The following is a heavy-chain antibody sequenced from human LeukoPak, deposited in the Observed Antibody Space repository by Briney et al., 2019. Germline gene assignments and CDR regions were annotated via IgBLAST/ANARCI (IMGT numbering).Heavy chain of an antibody. V-gene: IGHV4-59*12. CDR3: AREGRQQLVLVDP. CDR2: IYYSGST. Sequence: SETLSLTCTVSGGSISNSYWSWIRQPPGKGLEWIGYIYYSGSTNYNPSLKSRVTISIDTSKNQFSLKLSSVTAADTAVYYCAREGRQQLVLVDPWGQGTLVTVSS. CDR1: GGSISNSY. J-gene: IGHJ5*02. D-gene: IGHD6-13*01.